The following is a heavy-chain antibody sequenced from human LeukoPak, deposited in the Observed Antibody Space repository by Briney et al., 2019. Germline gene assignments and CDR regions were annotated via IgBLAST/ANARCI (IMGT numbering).Heavy chain of an antibody. CDR2: VKSDGRDT. CDR3: VRDGASFDFDY. V-gene: IGHV3-74*01. D-gene: IGHD3-16*01. J-gene: IGHJ4*02. Sequence: PGGSLRLSCAASGFTFSSYWMHWVRQAPGKGLVWVSRVKSDGRDTRYADSVKGRFTISRDNAKNTLYLQMNNLRAEDTAVYYCVRDGASFDFDYWGQGTLVTLSS. CDR1: GFTFSSYW.